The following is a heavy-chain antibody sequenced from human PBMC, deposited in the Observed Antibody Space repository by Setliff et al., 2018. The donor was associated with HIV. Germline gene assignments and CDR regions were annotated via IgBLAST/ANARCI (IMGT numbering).Heavy chain of an antibody. CDR2: INHSGST. V-gene: IGHV4-39*01. CDR3: ARGLETTIFGVVTYFDY. D-gene: IGHD3-3*01. Sequence: SETLSLTCTVSGGSISSASYFWSWFRQPPGEGLEWIGEINHSGSTIYNPSLKSRVTISVDTSKNQFSLRLSSVTAADTAVYYCARGLETTIFGVVTYFDYWGQGTLVTVSS. CDR1: GGSISSASYF. J-gene: IGHJ4*02.